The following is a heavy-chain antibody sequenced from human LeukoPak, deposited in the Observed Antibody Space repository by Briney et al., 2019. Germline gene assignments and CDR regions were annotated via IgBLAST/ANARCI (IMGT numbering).Heavy chain of an antibody. Sequence: PSETLSLTCTVSGGSISSGDYYWSWIRQPPGKGLEWIGYIYYSGSTYYNTSLKSRVTISVDTSENQFSLKLSSVTAADTAVYYCARGSRYYYGSGSYYIGYWGQGTLVTVSS. D-gene: IGHD3-10*01. CDR2: IYYSGST. CDR3: ARGSRYYYGSGSYYIGY. CDR1: GGSISSGDYY. V-gene: IGHV4-30-4*01. J-gene: IGHJ4*02.